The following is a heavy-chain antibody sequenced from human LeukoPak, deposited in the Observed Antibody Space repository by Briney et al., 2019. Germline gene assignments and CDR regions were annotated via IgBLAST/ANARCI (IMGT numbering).Heavy chain of an antibody. V-gene: IGHV4-38-2*02. CDR3: ASYKTYYDSSGNPFDY. J-gene: IGHJ4*02. D-gene: IGHD3-22*01. Sequence: SETLSLTCTVFGSSINSVYSWGWVRQPPGKGLEWIGSIYHNGNTYYNSSLRSRVTISVHTSENQFSLKLSSVTAADTAVYYCASYKTYYDSSGNPFDYWGQGTLVTVSS. CDR2: IYHNGNT. CDR1: GSSINSVYS.